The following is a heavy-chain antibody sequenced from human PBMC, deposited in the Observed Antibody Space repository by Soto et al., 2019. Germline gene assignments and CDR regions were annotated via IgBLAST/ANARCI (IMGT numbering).Heavy chain of an antibody. Sequence: GGSLRLSCEASGFTFSTYAMSWVRQTPGKGLEWVSSVSCSGSRTYYTDSLKGRFTIFRDNSKNTLYLQMTSLRAEDTAVYYCAKAVMHLWLPYYFDYWGQGIVVTVSS. V-gene: IGHV3-23*01. D-gene: IGHD5-18*01. CDR1: GFTFSTYA. CDR2: VSCSGSRT. CDR3: AKAVMHLWLPYYFDY. J-gene: IGHJ4*02.